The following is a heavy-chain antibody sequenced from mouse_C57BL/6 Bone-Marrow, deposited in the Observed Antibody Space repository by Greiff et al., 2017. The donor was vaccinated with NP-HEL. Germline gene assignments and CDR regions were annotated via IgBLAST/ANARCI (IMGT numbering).Heavy chain of an antibody. V-gene: IGHV14-4*01. CDR1: GFNIKDDY. D-gene: IGHD1-1*01. J-gene: IGHJ4*01. CDR2: IDPENGDT. Sequence: EVKLQQSGAELVRPGASVKLSCTASGFNIKDDYMHWVKQRPEQGLEWIGWIDPENGDTEYASKFQGKATITADPSSNTAYLQLSSLTSEDTAVYYCTTRGGPITTVVATNAMDYWGQGTSVTVSS. CDR3: TTRGGPITTVVATNAMDY.